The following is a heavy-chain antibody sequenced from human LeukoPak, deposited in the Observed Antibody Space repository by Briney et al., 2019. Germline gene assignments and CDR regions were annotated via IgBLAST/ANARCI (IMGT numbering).Heavy chain of an antibody. J-gene: IGHJ4*02. V-gene: IGHV3-66*01. Sequence: GGSLRLSCAGSGFTVSSNYMSWVRQAPGKGLEWVSVIYTGGSTFYSDSVTGRFTISRDNSKNTLYLQMTSLRAEDTAVYYCARAPPREELLFGYSDVWGQGTLVTVSS. CDR2: IYTGGST. CDR3: ARAPPREELLFGYSDV. D-gene: IGHD2-21*01. CDR1: GFTVSSNY.